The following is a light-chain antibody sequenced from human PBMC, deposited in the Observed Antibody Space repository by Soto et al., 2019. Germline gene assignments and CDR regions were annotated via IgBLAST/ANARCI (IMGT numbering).Light chain of an antibody. Sequence: EIVLTQSPATLSLSPGERATLSYRASQSVSSYLAWYKQKPGQAPRLLIYDASNRATGIPARFSGSGSGTDFILTISSLEPEDFAVYYCQQRSNWITFGQGTRLEIK. CDR2: DAS. V-gene: IGKV3-11*01. CDR3: QQRSNWIT. CDR1: QSVSSY. J-gene: IGKJ5*01.